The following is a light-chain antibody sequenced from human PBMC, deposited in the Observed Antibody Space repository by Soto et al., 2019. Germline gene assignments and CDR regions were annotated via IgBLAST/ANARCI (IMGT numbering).Light chain of an antibody. CDR1: QSIGDW. V-gene: IGKV1-5*03. CDR2: KAS. Sequence: DIPMTQSPSTLSASVGDRVSITCQASQSIGDWLAWYQQKPGKAPKLLIYKASNLQSGVPSRFSGSGSGTDFTLTISSLQPDDFATYYCQHYDSYSPTWTFGQGTKVDIK. CDR3: QHYDSYSPTWT. J-gene: IGKJ1*01.